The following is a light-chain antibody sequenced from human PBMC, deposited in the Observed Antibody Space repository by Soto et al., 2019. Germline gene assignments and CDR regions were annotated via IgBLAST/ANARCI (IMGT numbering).Light chain of an antibody. Sequence: EIVLTQSPGTLSLSPGERATLSCRASQSVSSSHLAWYQQKPGQAPRLLIYGASTRPTGISDRFSGSGSGTDFTLTISRLEPEDSAVYYCQQRHMWPITFGQGTRLEIK. CDR1: QSVSSSH. CDR3: QQRHMWPIT. CDR2: GAS. V-gene: IGKV3D-20*02. J-gene: IGKJ5*01.